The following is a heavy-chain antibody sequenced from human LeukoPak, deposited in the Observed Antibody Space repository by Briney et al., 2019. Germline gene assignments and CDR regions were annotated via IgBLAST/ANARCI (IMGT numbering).Heavy chain of an antibody. J-gene: IGHJ3*02. D-gene: IGHD2-2*01. CDR1: GFILSDYF. V-gene: IGHV3-11*05. Sequence: GGSLRLSCAASGFILSDYFMAWIRQSPGKGLERISFISGAEHDARYADSVRGRFTMFRDNGKNALYLQMNSLTAEETAIYYCARELGTSRGFDIWGQGTMVTVSS. CDR2: ISGAEHDA. CDR3: ARELGTSRGFDI.